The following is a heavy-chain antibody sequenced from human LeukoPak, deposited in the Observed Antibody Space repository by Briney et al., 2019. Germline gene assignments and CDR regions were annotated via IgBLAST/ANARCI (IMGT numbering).Heavy chain of an antibody. V-gene: IGHV3-74*01. Sequence: QPGGSLRLSCAASGFTFSSYWMHWVRHAPGEGLVWVSRINTDGSNTTYADSVKGRFTISRDNAKNTLYLQMSSLRAEDTAVYYCASASSGTYRYWGQGTLVTVSS. CDR1: GFTFSSYW. J-gene: IGHJ4*02. CDR2: INTDGSNT. D-gene: IGHD1-26*01. CDR3: ASASSGTYRY.